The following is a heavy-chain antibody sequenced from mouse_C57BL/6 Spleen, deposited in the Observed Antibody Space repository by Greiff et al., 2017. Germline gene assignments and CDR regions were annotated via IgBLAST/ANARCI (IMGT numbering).Heavy chain of an antibody. J-gene: IGHJ2*01. D-gene: IGHD1-1*01. CDR2: IDPSDSYT. CDR3: ARGAFITTVVATRYFDY. Sequence: QVQLQQPGAELVKPGASVKLSCKASGYTFTSYWMQWVKQRPGQGLEWIGEIDPSDSYTNYNQKFKGKATLTVDTSSSTAYMQLSSLTSEDSAVYYCARGAFITTVVATRYFDYWGQGTTLTVAS. V-gene: IGHV1-50*01. CDR1: GYTFTSYW.